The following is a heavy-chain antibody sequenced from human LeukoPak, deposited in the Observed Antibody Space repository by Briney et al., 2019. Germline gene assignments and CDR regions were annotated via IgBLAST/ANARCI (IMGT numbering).Heavy chain of an antibody. CDR3: ARSGHSGWYSFDP. V-gene: IGHV4-39*07. D-gene: IGHD6-19*01. CDR1: GGSISSSSYY. CDR2: IYYSGST. Sequence: SETLSLTCTVSGGSISSSSYYWGWIRQPPGKGLEWIGSIYYSGSTYYNPSLKSRVTISVDTSKNQFSLKLSSVTAADTAVYYCARSGHSGWYSFDPWGQGTLVTVSS. J-gene: IGHJ5*02.